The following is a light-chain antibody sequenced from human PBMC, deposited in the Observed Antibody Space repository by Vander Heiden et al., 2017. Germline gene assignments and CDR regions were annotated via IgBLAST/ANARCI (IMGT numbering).Light chain of an antibody. CDR1: QDISNY. V-gene: IGKV1-33*01. CDR3: QQYDNRPQWT. Sequence: DIQMTQSPSSLPAPVGDRVTNTCQASQDISNYLNWCQQKPGKAPKLLIYDASNLETGVPSRFSRSGSGTEFTFTISSLQPEDNATYYCQQYDNRPQWTFGQGTKVEIK. J-gene: IGKJ1*01. CDR2: DAS.